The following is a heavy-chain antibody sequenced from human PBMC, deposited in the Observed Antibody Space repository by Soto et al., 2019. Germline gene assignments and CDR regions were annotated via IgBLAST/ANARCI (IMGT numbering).Heavy chain of an antibody. CDR3: ASPAFGDYWYFAL. CDR2: IIPALGTA. CDR1: GGTFSSHT. J-gene: IGHJ2*01. D-gene: IGHD4-17*01. Sequence: QDQLVQSGAEVKKPGSSVKVSCKASGGTFSSHTFSWVRQAPGQGLEWMGRIIPALGTATYAQKFQGSVTITAEEYATTVYMELNSLRSVDTAVYYCASPAFGDYWYFALWGRGTLVTVSS. V-gene: IGHV1-69*08.